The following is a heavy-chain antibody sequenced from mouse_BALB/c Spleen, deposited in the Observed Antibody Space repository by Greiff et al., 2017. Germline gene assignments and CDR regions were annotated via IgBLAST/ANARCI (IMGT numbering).Heavy chain of an antibody. D-gene: IGHD2-1*01. V-gene: IGHV4-1*02. CDR3: ARRYCNYFAWFAY. CDR1: GFAFSSYW. CDR2: INPDSSTI. Sequence: DVKLQESGGGLVQPGGSLTLSCAASGFAFSSYWMSWVRQTPGKGLEWIGEINPDSSTINYTPSLKDKFIISRDNAKNTLYLQMSKVRSEDTTLYYGARRYCNYFAWFAYWGQGTPLTVSA. J-gene: IGHJ3*01.